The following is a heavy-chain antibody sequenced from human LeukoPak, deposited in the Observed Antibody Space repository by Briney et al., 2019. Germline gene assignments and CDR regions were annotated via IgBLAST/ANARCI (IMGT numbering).Heavy chain of an antibody. J-gene: IGHJ5*02. V-gene: IGHV4-4*07. CDR1: GGSISSYY. CDR3: ARGVKIAAAGQFDP. Sequence: SETLSLTCTVSGGSISSYYWSWIRQPAGKGLEWIGRIYTSGSTNYNPSLKSRVTMSVDTSKNQFSLKLSSVTAADTAVYYCARGVKIAAAGQFDPWGQGTLVTVSS. CDR2: IYTSGST. D-gene: IGHD6-13*01.